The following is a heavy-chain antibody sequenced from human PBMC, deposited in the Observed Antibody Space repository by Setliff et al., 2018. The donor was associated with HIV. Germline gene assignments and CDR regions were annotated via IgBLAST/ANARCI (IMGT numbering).Heavy chain of an antibody. V-gene: IGHV4-61*02. Sequence: SETLSLTCTVSGGSISSGSYYWSWIRQPAGKGLEWIGRIYISGSTNYNPSLEDRVTMSVDTSNNQFSLSLTSVTAADTAVYYCVRSIHGGGSEPFDTWGQGTLVTVSS. CDR1: GGSISSGSYY. CDR3: VRSIHGGGSEPFDT. D-gene: IGHD3-10*01. CDR2: IYISGST. J-gene: IGHJ5*02.